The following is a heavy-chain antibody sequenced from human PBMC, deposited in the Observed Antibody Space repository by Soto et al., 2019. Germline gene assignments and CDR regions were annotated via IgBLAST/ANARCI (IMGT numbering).Heavy chain of an antibody. CDR3: GDLDGYDSGMDV. V-gene: IGHV3-15*01. CDR2: IKSKAVGETI. D-gene: IGHD5-18*01. J-gene: IGHJ6*02. Sequence: PGGSLRLSCVASEVTAWMSWVRQAPGKGLEWVGRIKSKAVGETIDYAAPVQGRFTISRDDSKDMVYLEMNSLKIEDTAVYSCGDLDGYDSGMDVWGQGSTVTVSS. CDR1: EVTAW.